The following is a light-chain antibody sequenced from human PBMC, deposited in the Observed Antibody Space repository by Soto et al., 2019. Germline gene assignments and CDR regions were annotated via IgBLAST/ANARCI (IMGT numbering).Light chain of an antibody. CDR3: SSSKINNSYD. CDR2: AVS. CDR1: SSYVGANIF. V-gene: IGLV2-14*01. J-gene: IGLJ1*01. Sequence: QSVLTQPASVSGSPGQSTTISCTGTSSYVGANIFVSWHQQHPAKAPKLMIYAVSSRPSGVSYRFSGSRSGNTASLTISGLQAEDEADYYCSSSKINNSYDCGTGTKVPVL.